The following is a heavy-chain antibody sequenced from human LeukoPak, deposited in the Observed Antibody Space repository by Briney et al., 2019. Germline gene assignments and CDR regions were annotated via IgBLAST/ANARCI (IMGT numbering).Heavy chain of an antibody. J-gene: IGHJ6*02. V-gene: IGHV4-39*07. D-gene: IGHD3-10*01. CDR1: GGSISGSGYY. Sequence: SETLSLTCTISGGSISGSGYYWGWVRQPPGKGLEWIGSIYYTGTTDYNPSLKSRVTMSVDTSKNQFSLKLSSVTAADTAVYYCARDPGSYYNPHDYYYYGMDVWGQGTTVTVSS. CDR3: ARDPGSYYNPHDYYYYGMDV. CDR2: IYYTGTT.